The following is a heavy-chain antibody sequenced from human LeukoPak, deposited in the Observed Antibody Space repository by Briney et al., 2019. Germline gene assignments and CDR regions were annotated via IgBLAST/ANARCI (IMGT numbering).Heavy chain of an antibody. CDR3: TKMGPTPYAFDH. Sequence: GRSLRLSCSASGFTFDDFAMHWVRQVPGRGLEWVATISWNSDGSDYADSVKGRFTISRDNAKNSLYLQMNSLKPEDSALYYCTKMGPTPYAFDHWGRGTLVTVSS. CDR1: GFTFDDFA. V-gene: IGHV3-9*01. J-gene: IGHJ4*02. D-gene: IGHD1-26*01. CDR2: ISWNSDGS.